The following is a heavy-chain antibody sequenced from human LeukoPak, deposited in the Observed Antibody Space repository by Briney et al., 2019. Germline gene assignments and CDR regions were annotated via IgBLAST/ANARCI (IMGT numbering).Heavy chain of an antibody. V-gene: IGHV1-18*04. J-gene: IGHJ4*02. CDR3: ARGKDSSGY. CDR2: INAYNGDT. CDR1: GYTFNTYG. Sequence: VASVKVSCKASGYTFNTYGISWVRQAPGQGLEWMGWINAYNGDTNHAQKFQGRVTMTTDTSTTTAYMELGSLRSDDTAVYYCARGKDSSGYWGQGTLVTVSS. D-gene: IGHD6-19*01.